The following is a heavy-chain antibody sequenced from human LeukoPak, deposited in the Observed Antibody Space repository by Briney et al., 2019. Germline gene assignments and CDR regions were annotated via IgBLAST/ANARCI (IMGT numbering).Heavy chain of an antibody. CDR3: AREWGSSWYYYYYGMDV. V-gene: IGHV3-21*01. CDR1: GFTFSTYS. Sequence: GGSLRLSCAASGFTFSTYSMNWVRQAPGKGLEWVSSISSSSYYMYFADSVKGRFTISRDNSKNTLYLQMNSLRAEDTAVYYCAREWGSSWYYYYYGMDVWGQGTTVTVSS. J-gene: IGHJ6*02. CDR2: ISSSSYYM. D-gene: IGHD6-13*01.